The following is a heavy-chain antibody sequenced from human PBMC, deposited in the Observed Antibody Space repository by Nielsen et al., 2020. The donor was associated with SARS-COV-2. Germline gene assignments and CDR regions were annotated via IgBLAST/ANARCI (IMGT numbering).Heavy chain of an antibody. V-gene: IGHV1-24*01. CDR1: GYTLTELS. Sequence: ASVKVSCKVSGYTLTELSMHWVRQAPGKGLEWMGGFDPEDGETIYAQKFQGRVTMTEDTSTDTAYMELSSLRSEDTAVYYCATSHPLVRSAWFDPWGQGTLVTVSS. D-gene: IGHD3-3*01. J-gene: IGHJ5*02. CDR3: ATSHPLVRSAWFDP. CDR2: FDPEDGET.